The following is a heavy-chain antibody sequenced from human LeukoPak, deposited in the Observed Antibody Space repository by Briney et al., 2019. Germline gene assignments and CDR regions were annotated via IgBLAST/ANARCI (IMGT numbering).Heavy chain of an antibody. J-gene: IGHJ4*02. V-gene: IGHV3-11*06. CDR3: ARDILTGPYFDY. Sequence: GGSLRLPCAASGFTFSDYYMSWIRQAPGKGLEWVSYISSSSSYTNYADSVKGRFTISRDNAKNSLYLQMNSLRAEDTAVYYCARDILTGPYFDYWGQGTLVTVSS. D-gene: IGHD3-9*01. CDR2: ISSSSSYT. CDR1: GFTFSDYY.